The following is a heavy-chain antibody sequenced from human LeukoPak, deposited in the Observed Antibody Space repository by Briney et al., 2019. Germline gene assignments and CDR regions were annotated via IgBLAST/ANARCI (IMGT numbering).Heavy chain of an antibody. CDR3: ADEFGLKWLAD. V-gene: IGHV1-2*02. D-gene: IGHD6-19*01. CDR2: INPSSGGA. Sequence: ASVKVSCKASGYTFTGYYVHWVRQAPGQGLEWMGWINPSSGGANYAQKFQGRVTMTRDTSISTAYMELSRLRSDDTAVYYCADEFGLKWLADWGQGTLSPSPQ. J-gene: IGHJ4*02. CDR1: GYTFTGYY.